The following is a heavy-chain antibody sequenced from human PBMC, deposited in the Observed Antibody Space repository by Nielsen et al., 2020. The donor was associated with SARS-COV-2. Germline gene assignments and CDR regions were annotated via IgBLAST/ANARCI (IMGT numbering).Heavy chain of an antibody. CDR1: GGSISSYY. V-gene: IGHV4-59*01. D-gene: IGHD6-13*01. J-gene: IGHJ5*02. CDR3: ASTFTGAAAGTWWFDP. Sequence: SETLSLTCTVSGGSISSYYWSWIRQPPGKGLEWIGYIYYSGSTNYNPSLKSRVTISVDTSKNQFSLKLSSVTAADTAAYYCASTFTGAAAGTWWFDPWGQGTPVTVSS. CDR2: IYYSGST.